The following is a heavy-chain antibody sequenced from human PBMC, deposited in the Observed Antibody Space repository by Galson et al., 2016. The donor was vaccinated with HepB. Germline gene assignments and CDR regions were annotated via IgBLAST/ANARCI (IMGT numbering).Heavy chain of an antibody. CDR2: ITSDSLTI. J-gene: IGHJ4*02. D-gene: IGHD5-18*01. Sequence: SLRLSCAASGFSLSTYGMNWVRQAPGKGLEWLSYITSDSLTIYYADSVKGRFTISRDNAKNSLYLQMNSLTDEDTAVYYCARDREEDWDSYGYYYIGDYWGQGILVTVSS. CDR3: ARDREEDWDSYGYYYIGDY. V-gene: IGHV3-48*02. CDR1: GFSLSTYG.